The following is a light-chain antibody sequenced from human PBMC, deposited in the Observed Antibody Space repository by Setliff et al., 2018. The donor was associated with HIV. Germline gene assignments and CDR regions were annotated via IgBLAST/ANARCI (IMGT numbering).Light chain of an antibody. CDR3: QSYDSSLSEYV. J-gene: IGLJ1*01. V-gene: IGLV1-44*01. CDR1: NSNIGSNT. CDR2: SND. Sequence: QSVLAQPPSASGTPGQRVTISCSGSNSNIGSNTVNWYQQLPGTAPKLFIYSNDQRPSGVPDRFSGSKSGTSASLAISGLQSEDEANYYCQSYDSSLSEYVFGTGTKVTVL.